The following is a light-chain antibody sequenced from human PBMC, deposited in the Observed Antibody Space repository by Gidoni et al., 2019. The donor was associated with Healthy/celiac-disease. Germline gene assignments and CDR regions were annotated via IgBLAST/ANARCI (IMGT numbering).Light chain of an antibody. CDR3: QQRSNWPT. CDR1: QSVSSY. CDR2: DAS. Sequence: EIVLTQSPATLSLSPGERATLSCRASQSVSSYLAWYQHKPGQAPRLLIYDASNRATGIPARFSGSGSGTDFTLTIGSLEPEDFAVYYCQQRSNWPTFXQXTRLEIK. J-gene: IGKJ5*01. V-gene: IGKV3-11*01.